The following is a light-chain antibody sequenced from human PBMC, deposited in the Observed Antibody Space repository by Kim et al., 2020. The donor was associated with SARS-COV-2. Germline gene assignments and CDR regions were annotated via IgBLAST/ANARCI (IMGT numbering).Light chain of an antibody. CDR3: NSRESGVNHVV. Sequence: LGQTVRLTCQGESLRSYYATWYQHKTRQAPVLVIYEKNNRPSGIPARFSGSYSGNTASLTITGAQAGDEAVYYCNSRESGVNHVVFGGGTKLTVL. J-gene: IGLJ2*01. CDR1: SLRSYY. CDR2: EKN. V-gene: IGLV3-19*01.